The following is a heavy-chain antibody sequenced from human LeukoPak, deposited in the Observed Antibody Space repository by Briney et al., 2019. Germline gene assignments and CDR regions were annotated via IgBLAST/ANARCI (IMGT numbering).Heavy chain of an antibody. CDR2: IYYRGCT. D-gene: IGHD2-15*01. J-gene: IGHJ4*02. CDR3: ARSVNIVVEYYFDY. CDR1: GGSISSSSYF. V-gene: IGHV4-39*01. Sequence: SVTLSLTCTVSGGSISSSSYFRGWIRQPPEKGLERIASIYYRGCTYYNPSVKSRLTISVGTSKNQFSLNLNAVTAADPAVYYCARSVNIVVEYYFDYWGQATLVSDSS.